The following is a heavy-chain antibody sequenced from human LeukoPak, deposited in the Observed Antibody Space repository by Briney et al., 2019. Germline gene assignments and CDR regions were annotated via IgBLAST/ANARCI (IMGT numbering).Heavy chain of an antibody. J-gene: IGHJ4*02. CDR3: ARDGHRMYYYGGSDYHFDY. Sequence: ASVKVSCKVSGYTLTELSMHWVRQAPGKGLEWMGGFDPEDGETIYAQKFQGRVTMTRDMSTSTVYMELSSLRSEDTAVYHCARDGHRMYYYGGSDYHFDYWGQGTLVTVSS. CDR2: FDPEDGET. V-gene: IGHV1-24*01. CDR1: GYTLTELS. D-gene: IGHD3-22*01.